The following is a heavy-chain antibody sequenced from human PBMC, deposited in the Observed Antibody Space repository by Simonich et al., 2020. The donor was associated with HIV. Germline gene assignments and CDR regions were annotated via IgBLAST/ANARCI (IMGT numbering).Heavy chain of an antibody. D-gene: IGHD3-16*01. CDR2: ISYDGSNK. Sequence: QVQLVESGGGVVQPGRSLRLSCAASGFTFSSYAMHWVRQAPGKGLEWVAVISYDGSNKYYADSVKGRSTISRDNSKNTLYRQMNSLRAEDTAVYYCASGGSISSVWADDYWGQGTLVTVSS. V-gene: IGHV3-30*07. J-gene: IGHJ4*02. CDR1: GFTFSSYA. CDR3: ASGGSISSVWADDY.